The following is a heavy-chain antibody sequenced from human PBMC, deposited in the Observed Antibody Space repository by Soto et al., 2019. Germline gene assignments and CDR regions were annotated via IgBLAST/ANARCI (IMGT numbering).Heavy chain of an antibody. CDR2: IIPIFGTA. CDR3: ARALFAGTRRLQQDEAFDT. J-gene: IGHJ5*02. CDR1: GGTFSSYA. V-gene: IGHV1-69*13. Sequence: SVELCCKASGGTFSSYAISWAQQAPGQGLEWMGGIIPIFGTANYAQKFQGRVTITADESTSTAYMELSSLRSEDTAVYYCARALFAGTRRLQQDEAFDTWGQGTLLTVSS. D-gene: IGHD1-7*01.